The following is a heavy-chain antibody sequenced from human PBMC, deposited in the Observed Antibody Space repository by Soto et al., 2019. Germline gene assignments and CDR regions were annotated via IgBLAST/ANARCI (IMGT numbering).Heavy chain of an antibody. V-gene: IGHV4-59*01. CDR2: IYYSGST. CDR3: ARWGGSPYYYGMDV. J-gene: IGHJ6*02. Sequence: SETLSLTCTVSGGSISSYYWSWIRQAPGKGLEWIGYIYYSGSTNYNPSLKSRVTISVDTSKNQFSLKLSSVTAADTAVYYCARWGGSPYYYGMDVWGQGNTVTVSS. CDR1: GGSISSYY. D-gene: IGHD3-10*01.